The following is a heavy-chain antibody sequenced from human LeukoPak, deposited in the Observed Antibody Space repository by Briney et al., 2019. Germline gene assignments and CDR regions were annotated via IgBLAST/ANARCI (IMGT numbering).Heavy chain of an antibody. CDR1: GFTFSSYW. CDR2: IHSDGSST. Sequence: TGGSLRLSCAASGFTFSSYWMHWVRQAPGKGLVWVSRIHSDGSSTNYADSVKGRFTISRDNAKNTLYLQMNSLRAEDMAVYYCARGNFYSGSGSSPLDYWGQGTLVTVSS. D-gene: IGHD3-10*01. V-gene: IGHV3-74*01. CDR3: ARGNFYSGSGSSPLDY. J-gene: IGHJ4*02.